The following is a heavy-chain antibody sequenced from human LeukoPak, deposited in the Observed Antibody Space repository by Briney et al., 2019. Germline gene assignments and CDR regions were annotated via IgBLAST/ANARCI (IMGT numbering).Heavy chain of an antibody. Sequence: SETLSLTCTVSGGSISSYYCSWIRQPPRKGLEWIGYSENSGRTKYNPSLKSRVTISVDTSKNRFTLTLSSVPAPHQAVYCFARNGESYSSDYCGQGTLLTVPS. J-gene: IGHJ4*02. D-gene: IGHD1-26*01. CDR1: GGSISSYY. V-gene: IGHV4-59*01. CDR2: SENSGRT. CDR3: ARNGESYSSDY.